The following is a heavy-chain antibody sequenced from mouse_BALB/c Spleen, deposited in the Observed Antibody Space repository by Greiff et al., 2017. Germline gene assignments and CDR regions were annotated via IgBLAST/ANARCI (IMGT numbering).Heavy chain of an antibody. Sequence: QVQLQQSGAELVRPGSSVKISCKASGYAFSSYWMNWVKQRPGQGLEWIGQIYPGDGDTNYNGKFKGKATLTADKSSSTAYMQLSSLTSEDSAVYFCASGDYRYGAYWGQGTLVTVSA. D-gene: IGHD2-14*01. V-gene: IGHV1-80*01. CDR1: GYAFSSYW. CDR3: ASGDYRYGAY. CDR2: IYPGDGDT. J-gene: IGHJ3*01.